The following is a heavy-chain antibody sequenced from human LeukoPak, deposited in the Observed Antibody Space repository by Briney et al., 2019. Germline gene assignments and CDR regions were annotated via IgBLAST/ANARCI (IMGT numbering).Heavy chain of an antibody. V-gene: IGHV4-39*01. D-gene: IGHD3-9*01. CDR2: IYYSGST. Sequence: SETQSLTCTVSGGSISSSSYYWGWIRQPPGKGLEWIGSIYYSGSTYYNPSLKSRVTISIDTSKNQFSLKLSSVTAADTAVYYCARHYDILTDSRYFDYWGQGTLVTVSS. CDR1: GGSISSSSYY. CDR3: ARHYDILTDSRYFDY. J-gene: IGHJ4*02.